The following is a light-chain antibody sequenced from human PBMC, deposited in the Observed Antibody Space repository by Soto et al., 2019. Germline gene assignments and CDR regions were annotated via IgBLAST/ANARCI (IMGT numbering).Light chain of an antibody. CDR3: SSYTSSSTGV. CDR2: EVS. V-gene: IGLV2-14*01. Sequence: QYVLTQPASVSGSPGQSIIISCTGTSSDVGGYNYVSWYQQHPGKAPKLMIYEVSNRPSGVSDRFSGSKSGNTASLTISGLQAEDEADYYCSSYTSSSTGVFGGGTKLTVL. CDR1: SSDVGGYNY. J-gene: IGLJ3*02.